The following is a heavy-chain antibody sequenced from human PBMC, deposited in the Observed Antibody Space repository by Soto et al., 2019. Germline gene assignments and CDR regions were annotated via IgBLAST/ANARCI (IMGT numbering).Heavy chain of an antibody. CDR3: ASESRKKVGMYV. CDR1: GFNFSSYW. J-gene: IGHJ4*02. D-gene: IGHD6-13*01. Sequence: EVQLVESGGGLVQPGGSLRLSCAASGFNFSSYWMHWVRQAPGKGLVWVSRINSDGSSTAYADSVKGRFTISRDNAKNTLYVQMNRLRAEDTAVYYCASESRKKVGMYVGGQGTLVTVSS. CDR2: INSDGSST. V-gene: IGHV3-74*01.